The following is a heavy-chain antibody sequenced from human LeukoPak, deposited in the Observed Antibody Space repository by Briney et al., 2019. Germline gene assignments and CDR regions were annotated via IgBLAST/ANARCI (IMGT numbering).Heavy chain of an antibody. CDR2: MYYSGST. CDR3: ARPYYYDSRIDP. CDR1: GGSISSGDYY. D-gene: IGHD3-22*01. Sequence: PSETLSLTCTVSGGSISSGDYYWSWIRQPPGKGLEWIAYMYYSGSTYYNPSIKSRVTMSADTSKNQLSLKLSSVTAGDTAVYYCARPYYYDSRIDPWGQGILVTVSS. V-gene: IGHV4-30-4*01. J-gene: IGHJ5*02.